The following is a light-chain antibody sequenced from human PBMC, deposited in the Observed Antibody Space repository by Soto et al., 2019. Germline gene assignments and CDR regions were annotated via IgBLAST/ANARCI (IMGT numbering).Light chain of an antibody. CDR3: QQFGSSLPWT. V-gene: IGKV3-20*01. Sequence: ETVLTQSPGTLYFSPGERATLSCRASQSVGNSHVAWYQQRRGLPPRLLIYGASNRATGIPDRFSGSGSGADFTLRISRLEPEDFAVYYCQQFGSSLPWTFGQGTKV. CDR2: GAS. J-gene: IGKJ1*01. CDR1: QSVGNSH.